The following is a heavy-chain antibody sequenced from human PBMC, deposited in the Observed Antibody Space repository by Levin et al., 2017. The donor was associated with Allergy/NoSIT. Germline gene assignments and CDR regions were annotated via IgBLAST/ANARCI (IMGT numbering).Heavy chain of an antibody. CDR2: VSYDGSNK. D-gene: IGHD2-8*01. V-gene: IGHV3-30*18. CDR1: GFIFSSYG. CDR3: AKGATYQNGELDF. J-gene: IGHJ4*02. Sequence: SCAASGFIFSSYGMHWVRQAPGRGLEWVSVVSYDGSNKYYADSVKGRFTISRDNSKNTLSLQMNSLRTEDTAVYYCAKGATYQNGELDFWGQGTLVTVSS.